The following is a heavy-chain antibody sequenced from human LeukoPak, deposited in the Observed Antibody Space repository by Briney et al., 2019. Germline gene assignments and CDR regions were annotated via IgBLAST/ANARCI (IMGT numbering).Heavy chain of an antibody. Sequence: GGSLRLSCAASGFTFSSYWMSWVRQAPGKGLEWVANIKQDGSEKYYAESVKGRFTISRDNAKTSLYLQMNSLRAEDTAVYYCARDRYSMSSAFDYWGQGTLVTVSS. CDR1: GFTFSSYW. CDR2: IKQDGSEK. J-gene: IGHJ4*02. V-gene: IGHV3-7*01. CDR3: ARDRYSMSSAFDY. D-gene: IGHD6-6*01.